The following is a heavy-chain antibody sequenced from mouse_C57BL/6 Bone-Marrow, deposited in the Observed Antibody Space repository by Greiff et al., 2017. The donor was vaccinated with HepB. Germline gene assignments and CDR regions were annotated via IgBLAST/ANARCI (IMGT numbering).Heavy chain of an antibody. CDR2: IDPEDGET. CDR3: ARGAYYGNYVDY. V-gene: IGHV14-2*01. Sequence: VQLKESGAELVKPGASVKLSCTASGFNIKDYYMHWVKQRTEQGLEWIGRIDPEDGETKYAPNFQGKATITADTSSNTAYLQLSSLTSEDTAVYYCARGAYYGNYVDYGGQGTTLTVSS. J-gene: IGHJ2*01. D-gene: IGHD2-10*01. CDR1: GFNIKDYY.